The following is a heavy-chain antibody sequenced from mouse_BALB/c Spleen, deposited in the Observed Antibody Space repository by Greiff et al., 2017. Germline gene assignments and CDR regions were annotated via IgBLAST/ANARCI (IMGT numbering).Heavy chain of an antibody. V-gene: IGHV1-31*01. Sequence: VQLQQSGPELVKPGASVKISCKASGYSFTGYYMHWVKQSHVKSLEWIGRINPYNGATSYNQNFKDKASLTVDKSSSTAYMELHSLTSEDSAVYYCAREGILSTATAYWGQGTLVTVSA. CDR2: INPYNGAT. CDR3: AREGILSTATAY. CDR1: GYSFTGYY. J-gene: IGHJ3*01. D-gene: IGHD1-2*01.